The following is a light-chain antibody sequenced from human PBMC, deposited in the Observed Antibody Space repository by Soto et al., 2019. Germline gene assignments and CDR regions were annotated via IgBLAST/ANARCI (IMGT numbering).Light chain of an antibody. J-gene: IGKJ1*01. CDR3: QQYANNPWT. CDR1: QSISSW. Sequence: DIQLTQSHSSLSAYVGDGVTITCRASQSISSWLAWYQQKTGKAPKSLIYDRSILEPGVPSRFSGSEYGTEFNLTINSLQPDDFGIYYCQQYANNPWTFGQGTKVDIK. CDR2: DRS. V-gene: IGKV1-5*01.